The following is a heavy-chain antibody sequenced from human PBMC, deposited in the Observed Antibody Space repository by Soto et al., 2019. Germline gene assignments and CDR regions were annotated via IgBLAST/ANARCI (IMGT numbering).Heavy chain of an antibody. CDR1: GFTFSSYG. CDR2: IWYDGSNK. CDR3: ARPSRNYYDSSGYASYAFDI. D-gene: IGHD3-22*01. Sequence: QVQLVESGGGVVQPGRSLRLSCAASGFTFSSYGMHWVRQAPGKGLEWVAVIWYDGSNKYYADSVKGRFTISRDNSKNTLYLQMNSRRAEDTAVYYCARPSRNYYDSSGYASYAFDIWGQGTMVTVSS. J-gene: IGHJ3*02. V-gene: IGHV3-33*01.